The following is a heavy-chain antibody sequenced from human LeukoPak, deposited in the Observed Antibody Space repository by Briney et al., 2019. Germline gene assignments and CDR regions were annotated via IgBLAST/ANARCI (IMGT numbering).Heavy chain of an antibody. J-gene: IGHJ4*02. CDR3: ARDGHCSSTSCYRWGYFDY. CDR2: IKQDGSEK. D-gene: IGHD2-2*02. V-gene: IGHV3-7*01. Sequence: GGSLRLSCAASGFTFSSYWMSWVRQAPGKGLEWVANIKQDGSEKYYVDSVKGRFTISRDNAKNSLYLQMNSLRAEDTAVYYCARDGHCSSTSCYRWGYFDYWGQGTLVTVSS. CDR1: GFTFSSYW.